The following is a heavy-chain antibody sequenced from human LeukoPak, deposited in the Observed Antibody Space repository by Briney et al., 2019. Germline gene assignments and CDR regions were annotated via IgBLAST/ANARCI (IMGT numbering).Heavy chain of an antibody. D-gene: IGHD2-15*01. J-gene: IGHJ5*02. CDR3: ARDPPPYCSGGICKTGP. CDR1: GFTVSSNY. CDR2: IYSGGST. Sequence: GGSLRLSCAASGFTVSSNYMSWVRQAPGKGLEWVSVIYSGGSTYYADSVKGRFTISRDNSKNTLYLQMNSLRAEDTAVYYCARDPPPYCSGGICKTGPWGQGTLVTVSS. V-gene: IGHV3-66*02.